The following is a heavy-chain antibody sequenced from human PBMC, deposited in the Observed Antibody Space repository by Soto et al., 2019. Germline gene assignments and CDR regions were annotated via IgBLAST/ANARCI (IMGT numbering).Heavy chain of an antibody. CDR2: IYYSGST. V-gene: IGHV4-31*03. CDR1: GGSISSGGYY. Sequence: SETLSLTCTVSGGSISSGGYYWSWIRQHPGKGLEWIGYIYYSGSTYYNPSLKSRVTISVDTSKNQFSLKLSSVTAADTAVYYCARSDIVATYWFDPWGQGTLVTVSS. J-gene: IGHJ5*02. D-gene: IGHD5-12*01. CDR3: ARSDIVATYWFDP.